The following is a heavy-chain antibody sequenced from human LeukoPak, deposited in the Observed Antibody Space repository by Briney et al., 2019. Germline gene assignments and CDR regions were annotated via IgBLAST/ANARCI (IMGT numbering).Heavy chain of an antibody. J-gene: IGHJ3*02. CDR1: GYTFTGYY. V-gene: IGHV1-2*02. CDR2: INPNSGGT. Sequence: GASVKVSCKASGYTFTGYYMHWVRQAPGQGREWMGWINPNSGGTNYAQKFQGRVTMTRDTSISTSYMELSSLRSDDTAVYYCARAGMPSAFDIWGQGTMVTVSS. CDR3: ARAGMPSAFDI. D-gene: IGHD1-26*01.